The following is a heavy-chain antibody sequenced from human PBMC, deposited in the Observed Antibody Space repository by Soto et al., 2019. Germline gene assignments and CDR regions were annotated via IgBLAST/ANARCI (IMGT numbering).Heavy chain of an antibody. Sequence: GSLRLSCAASEFSFNIYTMHLVRQAPGKGLEWVSYISGSGDNIHYADSVKGRFTISRDNAKNSLYLQMDSLRVEDTAVYYCARGACITCYYDDWFDTWGQGTLVTVSS. CDR2: ISGSGDNI. CDR1: EFSFNIYT. D-gene: IGHD2-15*01. J-gene: IGHJ5*02. CDR3: ARGACITCYYDDWFDT. V-gene: IGHV3-21*04.